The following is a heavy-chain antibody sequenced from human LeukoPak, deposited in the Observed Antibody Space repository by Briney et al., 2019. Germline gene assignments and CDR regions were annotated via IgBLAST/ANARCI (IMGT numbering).Heavy chain of an antibody. CDR3: AKDLLVGAIWGDDAFGI. V-gene: IGHV3-23*01. CDR2: ISGSGGST. D-gene: IGHD1-26*01. CDR1: GFTFSSYA. J-gene: IGHJ3*02. Sequence: GGSLRLSCAASGFTFSSYAMSWVRQAPGKGLEWVSAISGSGGSTYYADSVKGRFTISRDNSKNTLYLQMNSLRAEDTAVYYCAKDLLVGAIWGDDAFGIWGQGTMVTVSS.